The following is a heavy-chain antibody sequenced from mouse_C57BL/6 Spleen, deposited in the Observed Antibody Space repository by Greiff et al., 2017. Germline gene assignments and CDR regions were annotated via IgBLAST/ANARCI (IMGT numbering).Heavy chain of an antibody. Sequence: VQLKQSGPGLVKPSQSLSLTCSVTGYSITSGYYWNWIRQFPGNKLEWMGYISYDGSNNYNPSLKNRISITRDTSKNQFFLKLNSVTTEDTATYYCAIWGNYRTFDYWGQGTTLTVSS. J-gene: IGHJ2*01. D-gene: IGHD2-1*01. CDR2: ISYDGSN. CDR1: GYSITSGYY. CDR3: AIWGNYRTFDY. V-gene: IGHV3-6*01.